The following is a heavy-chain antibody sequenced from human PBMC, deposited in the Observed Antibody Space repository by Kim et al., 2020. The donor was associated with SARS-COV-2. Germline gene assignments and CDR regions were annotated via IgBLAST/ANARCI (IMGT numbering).Heavy chain of an antibody. V-gene: IGHV3-53*01. D-gene: IGHD2-2*01. CDR2: ST. CDR3: ARDTIYHGFDP. J-gene: IGHJ5*02. Sequence: STYFADSVKGRFSISRDNSKNRIFLQMNSLRAEDTAVYYCARDTIYHGFDPWGQGTLVTVSS.